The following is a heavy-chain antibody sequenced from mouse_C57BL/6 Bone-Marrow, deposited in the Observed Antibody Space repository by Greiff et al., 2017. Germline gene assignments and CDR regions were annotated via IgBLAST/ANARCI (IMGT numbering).Heavy chain of an antibody. J-gene: IGHJ2*01. CDR2: ISYDGSN. CDR1: GYSITSGYY. V-gene: IGHV3-6*01. D-gene: IGHD2-1*01. Sequence: EVQLQESGPGLVKPSPSLSLTCSVTGYSITSGYYWNWIRQFPGNKLEWVGYISYDGSNNYNPSLKNRISITRDTSTNQFFLQLNSVTTEDTATYYCARALLHYWGQGTTLTVSS. CDR3: ARALLHY.